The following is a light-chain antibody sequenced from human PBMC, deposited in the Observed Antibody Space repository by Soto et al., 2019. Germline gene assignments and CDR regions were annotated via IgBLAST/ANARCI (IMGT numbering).Light chain of an antibody. CDR2: EVT. Sequence: QSVLTQPPSASGSPGQSVTISCTGTSSDVGGYNYVSWYQQYPGRAPKLMIYEVTKRPSGVPDRFSGSKSGNTASLTVSGLQAEDEADYYCSSYAASNNFYFGFGGGNKVTVL. CDR1: SSDVGGYNY. J-gene: IGLJ3*02. CDR3: SSYAASNNFYFG. V-gene: IGLV2-8*01.